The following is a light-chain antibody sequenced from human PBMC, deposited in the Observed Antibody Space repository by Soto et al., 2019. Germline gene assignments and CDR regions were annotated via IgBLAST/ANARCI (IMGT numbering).Light chain of an antibody. Sequence: DIRMTQSPSSLSASVGDRVTITCRASQSIDTHLNWYQQHPGKAPNALIYEASNLQSGAPSRFSGSGSGTDFTLTISGLQPDDSATYYCHQTYSPPDTFGQGTKVDIK. CDR1: QSIDTH. CDR2: EAS. J-gene: IGKJ1*01. V-gene: IGKV1-39*01. CDR3: HQTYSPPDT.